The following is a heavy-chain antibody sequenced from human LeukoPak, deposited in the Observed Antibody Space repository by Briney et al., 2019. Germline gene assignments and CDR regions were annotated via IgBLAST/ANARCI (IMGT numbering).Heavy chain of an antibody. CDR1: GGSITNNNYY. V-gene: IGHV4-39*07. CDR3: ARETQYGYHYGMDV. J-gene: IGHJ6*02. CDR2: LYYSGST. D-gene: IGHD2/OR15-2a*01. Sequence: PSETLSLTCTVSGGSITNNNYYWDWIRQPPGKGLEWIGDLYYSGSTHYNPSLKSRVTISVDTSKNQFSLKLNSVTAADTAVYYCARETQYGYHYGMDVWGQGTTVTVSS.